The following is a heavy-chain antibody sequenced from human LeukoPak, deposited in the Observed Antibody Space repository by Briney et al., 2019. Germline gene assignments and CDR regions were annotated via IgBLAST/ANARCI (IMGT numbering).Heavy chain of an antibody. CDR2: IGPHSTFT. V-gene: IGHV1-2*02. J-gene: IGHJ4*02. CDR1: GFTFTDHY. Sequence: ASMKVFCKSSGFTFTDHYIHWVRQGPGQGLEWMGYIGPHSTFTSSPQEFQGRVTMTRDASMSTAYMELTRLTSDDTAVYYCVREGEGPLSKDFDYWGQGTLVTVSS. D-gene: IGHD2/OR15-2a*01. CDR3: VREGEGPLSKDFDY.